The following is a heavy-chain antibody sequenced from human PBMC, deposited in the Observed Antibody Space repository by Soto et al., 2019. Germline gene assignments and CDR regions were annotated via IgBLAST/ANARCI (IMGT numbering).Heavy chain of an antibody. D-gene: IGHD1-1*01. V-gene: IGHV1-18*01. J-gene: IGHJ6*03. Sequence: ASVKVSCKGSGYPFSSFGNLLVRPAPGQGLEWMGWISAYNGNTNYAQKLQGRVTMTTDTSTSTAYMELRSLRSDDTAVYYCARDLRYSPHYYMDVWGKGTTVTVSS. CDR1: GYPFSSFG. CDR2: ISAYNGNT. CDR3: ARDLRYSPHYYMDV.